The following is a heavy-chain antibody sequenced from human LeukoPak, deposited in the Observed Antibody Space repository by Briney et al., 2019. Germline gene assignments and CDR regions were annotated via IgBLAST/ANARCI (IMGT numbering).Heavy chain of an antibody. CDR2: IYSTGST. CDR1: GGSISSGSYY. CDR3: ASPRGDDSGGYYTWYFHH. J-gene: IGHJ1*01. V-gene: IGHV4-61*02. D-gene: IGHD3-22*01. Sequence: SQTLSLTCTVSGGSISSGSYYWSWIRQSAGKGLEWIGRIYSTGSTSYNPSLESRVTISVDTSKNQFSLKLSSVTAADTAVYFCASPRGDDSGGYYTWYFHHWGQGILVTVSS.